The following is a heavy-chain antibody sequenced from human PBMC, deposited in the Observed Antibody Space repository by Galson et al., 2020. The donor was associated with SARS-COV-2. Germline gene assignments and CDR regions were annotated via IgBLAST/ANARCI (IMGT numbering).Heavy chain of an antibody. CDR1: GYNLTELS. V-gene: IGHV1-24*01. D-gene: IGHD2-2*01. J-gene: IGHJ4*02. CDR3: ATSPPFGSSTSWIIN. Sequence: GESLKISCKVSGYNLTELSMHWVRQAPGKGLEWMGGFDPEDGETIYAQKFQGRVTMTEDTSTDTAYMELSSLRSEDTAVYYCATSPPFGSSTSWIINWGQGTLVTVSS. CDR2: FDPEDGET.